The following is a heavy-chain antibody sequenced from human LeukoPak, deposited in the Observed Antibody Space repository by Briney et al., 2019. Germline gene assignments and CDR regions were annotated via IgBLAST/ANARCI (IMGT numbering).Heavy chain of an antibody. D-gene: IGHD6-19*01. Sequence: PGGSLRLSCAASGFTFSSYAMSWVRQAPGKGLEWVSAISGSGGSTYYADSVKARFTISRDNSKNTLYLQMNSLRAEDTAVYYCAKDRAGIHGMDVWGQGTTVTVSS. CDR3: AKDRAGIHGMDV. J-gene: IGHJ6*02. CDR1: GFTFSSYA. CDR2: ISGSGGST. V-gene: IGHV3-23*01.